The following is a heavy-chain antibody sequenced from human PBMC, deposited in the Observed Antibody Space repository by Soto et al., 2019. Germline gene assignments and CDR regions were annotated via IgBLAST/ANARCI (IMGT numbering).Heavy chain of an antibody. V-gene: IGHV3-30-3*01. J-gene: IGHJ4*02. Sequence: PGGSLRLSCAASGFIFSSFAMHWVRQAPGKGLQWVAVISNDGNKEYYADSVKGRFIISRDNSKNTLYVQMNSLRAEDTAMYYCARVRYGGYSYYFDYWGQGALVTVSS. CDR2: ISNDGNKE. CDR3: ARVRYGGYSYYFDY. D-gene: IGHD4-17*01. CDR1: GFIFSSFA.